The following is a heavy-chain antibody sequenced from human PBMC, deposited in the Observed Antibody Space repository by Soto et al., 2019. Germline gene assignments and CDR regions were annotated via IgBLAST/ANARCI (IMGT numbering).Heavy chain of an antibody. V-gene: IGHV4-30-2*01. CDR2: IYHSGST. CDR1: GGSISRGGYS. J-gene: IGHJ5*02. D-gene: IGHD4-4*01. CDR3: ARDVGNYGWFDP. Sequence: QLQLQESGSGLVKPSQTLSLTCAVSGGSISRGGYSWGWFRQPPVKGLEWIGYIYHSGSTYYNPSLKSRVTISVDRSKNQFSLKLSSVTAADTAVYYCARDVGNYGWFDPWGQGTLVTVSS.